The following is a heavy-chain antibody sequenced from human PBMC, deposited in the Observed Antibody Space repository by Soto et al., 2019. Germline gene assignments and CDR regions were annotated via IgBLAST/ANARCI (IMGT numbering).Heavy chain of an antibody. V-gene: IGHV4-34*01. D-gene: IGHD1-26*01. CDR3: ARDPKWELDYYYGMDV. CDR2: INHSGST. CDR1: GGSFSGYY. Sequence: SETLSLTCAVYGGSFSGYYWSWIRQPPGKGLEWIGEINHSGSTNYNPSLKSRVTISVDTSKNQFSLKLRSEDTAVYYCARDPKWELDYYYGMDVWGQGTTVTVSS. J-gene: IGHJ6*02.